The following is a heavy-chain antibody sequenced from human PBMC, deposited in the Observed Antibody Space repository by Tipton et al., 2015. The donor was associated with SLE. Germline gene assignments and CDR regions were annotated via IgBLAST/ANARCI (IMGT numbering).Heavy chain of an antibody. D-gene: IGHD5-18*01. CDR2: ISSSSSYI. Sequence: SLRLSCAASGFTFNSYSMNWVRQAPGKGLEWVSSISSSSSYIYYADSVKGRFTISRDNAKNSLYLQMNSLRAEDTAVYYCARDLSSVDTAMVPGWGQGTLVTVSS. CDR1: GFTFNSYS. CDR3: ARDLSSVDTAMVPG. J-gene: IGHJ4*02. V-gene: IGHV3-21*01.